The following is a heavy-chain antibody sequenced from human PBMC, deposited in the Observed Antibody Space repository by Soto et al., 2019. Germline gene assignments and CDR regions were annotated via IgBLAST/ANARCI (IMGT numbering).Heavy chain of an antibody. CDR1: GGSITNYY. CDR2: IYSSGST. Sequence: QVQLQESGPGLVKPSETLSLTCTVSGGSITNYYWSWIRQPPGKGLEWIGYIYSSGSTNYNPSLKSRVTTSADTSQNQVSLKLTSVTAADTAVYYCARDHPHSYGIYYFDYWGQGTLVTVSS. CDR3: ARDHPHSYGIYYFDY. J-gene: IGHJ4*02. D-gene: IGHD5-18*01. V-gene: IGHV4-59*01.